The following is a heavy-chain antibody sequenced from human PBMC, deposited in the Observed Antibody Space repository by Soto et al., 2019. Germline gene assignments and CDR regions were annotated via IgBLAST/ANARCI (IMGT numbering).Heavy chain of an antibody. CDR1: GGTFSSYA. J-gene: IGHJ4*02. V-gene: IGHV1-69*12. Sequence: QVQLVQSGAEVKKPGSSVKVSCKASGGTFSSYAISWVRQAPGQGLEWMGGIIPIFGTANYAQKFQGRVTITADESTRXAYMELRSVRSEDKAVYYCARQRLRLGELSTHFDYWGQGTLVTVSS. CDR3: ARQRLRLGELSTHFDY. CDR2: IIPIFGTA. D-gene: IGHD3-16*02.